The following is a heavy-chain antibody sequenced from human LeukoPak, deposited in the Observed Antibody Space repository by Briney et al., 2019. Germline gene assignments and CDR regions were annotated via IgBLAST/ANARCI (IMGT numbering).Heavy chain of an antibody. CDR1: GGSFSAYY. J-gene: IGHJ4*02. Sequence: SETLSLTCAVYGGSFSAYYWIWLRQPPGKGLEWIGEINHSGSTNYNPSLKSRVTISVDTSKIQFSLNLSSVTAADTAVYYCARGYSYGSYSDYWGQGTLVTVSS. D-gene: IGHD5-18*01. V-gene: IGHV4-34*01. CDR3: ARGYSYGSYSDY. CDR2: INHSGST.